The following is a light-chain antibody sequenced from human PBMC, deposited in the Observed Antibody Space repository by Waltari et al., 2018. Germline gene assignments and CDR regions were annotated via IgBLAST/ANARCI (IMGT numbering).Light chain of an antibody. CDR1: QYIYNN. V-gene: IGKV1-33*01. J-gene: IGKJ3*01. CDR2: DAS. Sequence: QAMQYIYNNLNWDRHKPGKAPELLIYDASNLESGVPSRFSGSGSGADFTFTINSLQPGDFATYYCQQYDVLLPGFTFGPGTTVDLK. CDR3: QQYDVLLPGFT.